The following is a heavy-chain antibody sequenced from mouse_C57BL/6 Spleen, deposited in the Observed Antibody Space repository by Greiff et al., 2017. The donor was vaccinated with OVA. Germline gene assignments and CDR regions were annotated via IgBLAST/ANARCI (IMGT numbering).Heavy chain of an antibody. D-gene: IGHD1-1*01. J-gene: IGHJ2*01. CDR2: IYPGSGST. CDR1: GYTFTSYW. Sequence: QVQLQQSGAELVKPGASVKMSCKASGYTFTSYWITWVKQRPGQGLEWIGDIYPGSGSTNYNEKFKSKATLTVDTSSRTAYMQTSSLPSEDTAVYYCASGLLDSCFDYWGQGTTLTVSS. V-gene: IGHV1-55*01. CDR3: ASGLLDSCFDY.